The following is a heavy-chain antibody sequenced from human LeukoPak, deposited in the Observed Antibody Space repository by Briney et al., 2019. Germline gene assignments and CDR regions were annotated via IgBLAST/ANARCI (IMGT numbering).Heavy chain of an antibody. CDR2: ISFDGSNE. D-gene: IGHD7-27*01. CDR1: GFTFSSYA. J-gene: IGHJ4*02. V-gene: IGHV3-30*04. Sequence: GGSLRLSCAASGFTFSSYAMHWVRQAPGKGLEWVAVISFDGSNEYYADSVKGRFTISRDNSKNTLYMQMNSPRAEGTAAYYCAKDGNWARFENWGQGTLVTVSS. CDR3: AKDGNWARFEN.